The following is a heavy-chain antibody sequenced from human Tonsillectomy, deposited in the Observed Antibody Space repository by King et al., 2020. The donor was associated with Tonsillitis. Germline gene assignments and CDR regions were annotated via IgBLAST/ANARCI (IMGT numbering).Heavy chain of an antibody. CDR3: ARVPDITMIVVVISDRYFDL. CDR2: IYYSGST. D-gene: IGHD3-22*01. CDR1: GGSISSSSYY. Sequence: LQLQESGPGLVKPSETLSLTCTVSGGSISSSSYYWGWIRQPPGKGLEWIGSIYYSGSTYYNPSLKSRVTISVDTSKNQFSLKLSSVTAADTAVYYCARVPDITMIVVVISDRYFDLWGRGTLVTVSS. J-gene: IGHJ2*01. V-gene: IGHV4-39*01.